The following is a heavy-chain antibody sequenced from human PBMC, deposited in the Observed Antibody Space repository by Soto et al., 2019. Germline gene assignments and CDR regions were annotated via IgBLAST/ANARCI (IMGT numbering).Heavy chain of an antibody. Sequence: PSETLSLTCAVYGGSFSGYYWSWIRQPPGKGLEWIGEINHSGSTNYNPSLKSRVTISVDRSKNQFSLKLSSVTAADTAVYYCASTLPHRHLFDSWSQGTLVTVSS. CDR2: INHSGST. V-gene: IGHV4-34*01. CDR3: ASTLPHRHLFDS. J-gene: IGHJ4*02. CDR1: GGSFSGYY.